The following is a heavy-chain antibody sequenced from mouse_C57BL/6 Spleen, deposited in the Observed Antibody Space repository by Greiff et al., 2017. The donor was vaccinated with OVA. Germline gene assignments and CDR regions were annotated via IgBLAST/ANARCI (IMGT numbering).Heavy chain of an antibody. J-gene: IGHJ4*01. V-gene: IGHV1-19*01. CDR2: INPYNGGT. CDR3: ARGSKGDAMDY. Sequence: EVQRVESGPVLVKPGASVKMSCKASGYTFTDYYMNWVKQSHGKRLEWIGVINPYNGGTSYNQKFKGKATLTVDKSSSTAYMELNSLTSEDSAVYYCARGSKGDAMDYWGQGTSVTVSS. CDR1: GYTFTDYY.